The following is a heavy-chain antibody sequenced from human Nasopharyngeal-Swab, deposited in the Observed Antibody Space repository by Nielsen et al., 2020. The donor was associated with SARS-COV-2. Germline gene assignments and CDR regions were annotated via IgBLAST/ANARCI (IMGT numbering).Heavy chain of an antibody. CDR1: GFTFSSYE. V-gene: IGHV3-48*03. Sequence: GESLKISCAASGFTFSSYEMNWIRQASGKGLEWVSYISSSGSTIYYADSVKGRFTISRDNAKNSLYLQMNSLRAEDTAVYYCARLRRDGYNVRALYFDYWGQGTLVTVSS. J-gene: IGHJ4*02. CDR3: ARLRRDGYNVRALYFDY. CDR2: ISSSGSTI. D-gene: IGHD5-24*01.